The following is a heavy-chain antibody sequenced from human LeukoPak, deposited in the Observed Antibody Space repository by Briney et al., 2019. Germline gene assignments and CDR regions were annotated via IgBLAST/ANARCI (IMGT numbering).Heavy chain of an antibody. D-gene: IGHD3-9*01. J-gene: IGHJ6*03. Sequence: SETLSLTCAVYGGSFSGYYWSWIRQPPGKGLEWIGEINHSGSTNYNPSLKSRVTISVDTSKNQFSLKLSSVTAADTAVYYCARLDILTGSEYYYYYYYMDVWGKGTTVTISS. CDR3: ARLDILTGSEYYYYYYYMDV. CDR1: GGSFSGYY. CDR2: INHSGST. V-gene: IGHV4-34*01.